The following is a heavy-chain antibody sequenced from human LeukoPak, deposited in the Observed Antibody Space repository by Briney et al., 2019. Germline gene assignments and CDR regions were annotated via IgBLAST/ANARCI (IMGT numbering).Heavy chain of an antibody. V-gene: IGHV3-15*01. CDR2: IKSKTDGGTT. CDR1: GFTFSNAW. J-gene: IGHJ4*02. Sequence: GGSLRLSCAASGFTFSNAWMSWVRQAPGKGLEWVGRIKSKTDGGTTDYAAPVKGRFTISRDDSKNTLYLQMNSLKTEDTAVHYCTSRKGCSSTSCFNDYWGQGTLVTVSS. CDR3: TSRKGCSSTSCFNDY. D-gene: IGHD2-2*01.